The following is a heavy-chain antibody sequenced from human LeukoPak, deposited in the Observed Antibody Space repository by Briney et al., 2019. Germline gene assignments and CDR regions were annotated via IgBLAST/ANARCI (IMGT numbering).Heavy chain of an antibody. D-gene: IGHD3-10*01. CDR2: ISYDGSNK. Sequence: GRSLRLSCAASGFTFSSYAMHWVRQAPGKGLEWVAAISYDGSNKYYADSVKGRFTISRDNSKNTLYLQMNSLRAEDTAVYYCARDGGSGLDYWGQGTLVTVSS. V-gene: IGHV3-30*04. CDR1: GFTFSSYA. J-gene: IGHJ4*02. CDR3: ARDGGSGLDY.